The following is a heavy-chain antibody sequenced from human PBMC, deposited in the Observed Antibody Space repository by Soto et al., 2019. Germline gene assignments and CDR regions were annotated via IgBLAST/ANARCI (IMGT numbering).Heavy chain of an antibody. CDR1: GYTFTSYG. Sequence: ASVKVSCKASGYTFTSYGISWVRQAPGQGLEWMGWISAYNGNTNYAQKLQGRVTMTTDTSTSTAYMELRSPRSDDTAVYYCARVSVLTERLIAPSDYWGQGTLVTVSS. J-gene: IGHJ4*02. CDR2: ISAYNGNT. D-gene: IGHD3-16*02. V-gene: IGHV1-18*01. CDR3: ARVSVLTERLIAPSDY.